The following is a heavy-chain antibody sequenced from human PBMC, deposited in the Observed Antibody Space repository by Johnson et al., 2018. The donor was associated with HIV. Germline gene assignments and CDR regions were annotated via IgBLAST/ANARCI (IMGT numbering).Heavy chain of an antibody. CDR3: ARVGSSTWYTFLETKSLFAFDI. V-gene: IGHV3-33*01. CDR1: GFTFSSYG. D-gene: IGHD6-13*01. J-gene: IGHJ3*02. Sequence: QVQLVESGGGAVQPGRSLRLSCAAFGFTFSSYGIHWVRQAPGTGLERVAVIWYDGINKYYADSVKGRFTISRDNFKNTLYLQMNSLRAEDTAVYYCARVGSSTWYTFLETKSLFAFDIWGQGTMVTVSS. CDR2: IWYDGINK.